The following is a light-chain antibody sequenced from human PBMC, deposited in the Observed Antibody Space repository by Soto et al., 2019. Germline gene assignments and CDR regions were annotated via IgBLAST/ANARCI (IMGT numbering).Light chain of an antibody. CDR3: TSYTSTDTLVF. Sequence: QAVLTQPASVSASPGQSITISCTGTSSDIRDYNYVSWYQQRPGEAPKLILYEVENRPSGISDRFSGSKSGNTASLTISGLRTEDEADYYCTSYTSTDTLVFFGGGTKLTVL. CDR1: SSDIRDYNY. V-gene: IGLV2-14*03. CDR2: EVE. J-gene: IGLJ2*01.